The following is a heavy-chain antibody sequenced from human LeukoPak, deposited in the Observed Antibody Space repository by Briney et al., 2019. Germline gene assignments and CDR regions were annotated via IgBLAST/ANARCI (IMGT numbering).Heavy chain of an antibody. CDR2: IISSGRSK. Sequence: GGSLRLSCAASGFTFSSYEMNWVRQAPGKGLEWVAYIISSGRSKYYADSVKDRFTISRDNAKNSLYLQMNSLRAEDTAVYYCASTGGYGSGTYDYYYFGMDVWGQGTTVTVSS. CDR1: GFTFSSYE. V-gene: IGHV3-48*03. D-gene: IGHD3-10*01. J-gene: IGHJ6*02. CDR3: ASTGGYGSGTYDYYYFGMDV.